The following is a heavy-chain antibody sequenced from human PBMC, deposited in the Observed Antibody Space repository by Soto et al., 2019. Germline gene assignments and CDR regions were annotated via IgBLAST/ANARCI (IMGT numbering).Heavy chain of an antibody. CDR2: IDPSGGST. J-gene: IGHJ4*02. D-gene: IGHD6-19*01. CDR3: ARHPTAVRFDY. V-gene: IGHV1-46*01. CDR1: GYTFTSYY. Sequence: QVQLVQSGAEVKKPGASVKVSCKASGYTFTSYYIHWVRQAPGQGLEWMGIIDPSGGSTTYAQRFHGRVIMTSDTSTSTVYMELSSLTSEHTAVYYCARHPTAVRFDYWGQGTLVTVSS.